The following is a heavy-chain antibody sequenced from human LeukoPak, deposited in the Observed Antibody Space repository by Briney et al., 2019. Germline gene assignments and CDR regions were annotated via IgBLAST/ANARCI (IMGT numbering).Heavy chain of an antibody. J-gene: IGHJ4*02. Sequence: GGSLRLSCAASGFTFSSYAMSWVRQAPGKGLEWVSAISGSGGSTYYADSVKGRFTISRDNSKNTLYLQMNSLRAEDTAVYYCARDRGPYDSSGYYDAFDYWGQGALVTVSS. CDR1: GFTFSSYA. D-gene: IGHD3-22*01. CDR3: ARDRGPYDSSGYYDAFDY. V-gene: IGHV3-23*01. CDR2: ISGSGGST.